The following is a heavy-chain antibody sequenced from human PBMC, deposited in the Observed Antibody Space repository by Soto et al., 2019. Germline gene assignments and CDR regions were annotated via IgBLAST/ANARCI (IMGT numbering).Heavy chain of an antibody. V-gene: IGHV4-39*01. J-gene: IGHJ6*02. CDR1: GDSIRSSSY. Sequence: PSETLSLTCTVSGDSIRSSSYWGWIRQPPGKGLEWIGSIYSTGNTYYNPSLNSQVTISVDTSKNQFSVNVISVTAADTAVYYCRRSSRYSTDVWGQGTTVTVSS. CDR3: RRSSRYSTDV. CDR2: IYSTGNT. D-gene: IGHD6-13*01.